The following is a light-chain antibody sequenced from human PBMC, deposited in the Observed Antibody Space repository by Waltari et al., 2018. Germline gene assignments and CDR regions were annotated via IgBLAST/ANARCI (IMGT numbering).Light chain of an antibody. J-gene: IGLJ1*01. V-gene: IGLV2-8*01. CDR3: SSYAGSDKYV. CDR2: EVN. CDR1: SSDVGGYNY. Sequence: QSALTQPPSASGSPGQSVTISCTGTSSDVGGYNYVSSYQQHPGKAPKLMIYEVNKRPSGVPDRFSGSKSGSTASLTVSGLQDEDEADYYCSSYAGSDKYVFGPGTTVTVL.